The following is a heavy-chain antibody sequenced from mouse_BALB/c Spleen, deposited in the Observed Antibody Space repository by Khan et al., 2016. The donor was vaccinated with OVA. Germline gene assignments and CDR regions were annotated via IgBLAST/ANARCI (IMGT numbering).Heavy chain of an antibody. CDR2: IYPGSNNT. J-gene: IGHJ3*01. V-gene: IGHV1-77*01. CDR1: GYTFTDYN. CDR3: AREWGAWFPY. Sequence: VQLQQSGAELARPGASVKLSCKASGYTFTDYNINWVKQRTGQGLEWIGEIYPGSNNTYYNEKFKGKATLTADKSSSTAYMKLSSLTTEYSAVYFGAREWGAWFPYWGQGTLVTVSA.